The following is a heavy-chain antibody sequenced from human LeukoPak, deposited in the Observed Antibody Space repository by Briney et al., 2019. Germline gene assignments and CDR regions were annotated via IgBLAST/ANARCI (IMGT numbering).Heavy chain of an antibody. J-gene: IGHJ4*02. CDR3: ARHTQWAVGDVKGDYFGY. Sequence: PSETLSLTCSVSGGSISSRSYYWGWIRQPPGKGLEWIGEINHSGSTNYNVSLESRVIISVDTSKKQFSLKLTSVTAADTAVYYCARHTQWAVGDVKGDYFGYWGQGTLVTVSS. D-gene: IGHD6-19*01. V-gene: IGHV4-39*01. CDR1: GGSISSRSYY. CDR2: INHSGST.